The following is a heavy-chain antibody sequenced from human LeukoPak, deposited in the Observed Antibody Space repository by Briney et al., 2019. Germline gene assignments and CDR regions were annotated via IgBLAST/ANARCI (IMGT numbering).Heavy chain of an antibody. CDR2: IFYSGST. CDR3: ARSLMITFGGHAFDI. Sequence: SETLSLTCTVYGGSFSTSNYYWGWVRQPPGKALEWIGNIFYSGSTYYSPSLKSRVTISLDTSRNQFSLKLSSVTAADTAVYYCARSLMITFGGHAFDIWGQGTMVTVSS. J-gene: IGHJ3*02. V-gene: IGHV4-39*07. D-gene: IGHD3-16*01. CDR1: GGSFSTSNYY.